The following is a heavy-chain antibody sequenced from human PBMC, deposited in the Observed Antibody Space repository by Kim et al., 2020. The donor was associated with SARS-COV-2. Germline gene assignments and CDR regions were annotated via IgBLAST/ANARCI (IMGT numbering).Heavy chain of an antibody. CDR3: ARLMALSAMDY. J-gene: IGHJ4*02. Sequence: YADSVKGRFTVSRDDGKNSVFLQMNSLRDEDTALYYCARLMALSAMDYWGQGTLVTVSS. V-gene: IGHV3-48*02. D-gene: IGHD3-16*01.